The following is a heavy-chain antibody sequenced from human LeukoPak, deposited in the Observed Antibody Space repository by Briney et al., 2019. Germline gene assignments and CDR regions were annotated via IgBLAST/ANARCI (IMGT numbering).Heavy chain of an antibody. D-gene: IGHD1-1*01. Sequence: SETLSLTCTVSGGSISSSSYYWSWIRQPPGKGLEWIGEINHSGSTNYNPSLKSRVTISVDTSKNQFSLKLSSVTAADTAAYYCASRGTQYYFDYWGQGTLVTVSS. V-gene: IGHV4-39*07. CDR2: INHSGST. J-gene: IGHJ4*02. CDR3: ASRGTQYYFDY. CDR1: GGSISSSSYY.